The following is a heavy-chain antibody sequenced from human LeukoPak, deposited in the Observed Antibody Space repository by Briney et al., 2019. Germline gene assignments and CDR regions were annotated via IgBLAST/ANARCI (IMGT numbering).Heavy chain of an antibody. Sequence: GGSLRLSCPASGFTFSSYGMHWVRQAPGKELQWVAFIRHDGSNKYYADSVKGRFTISRDNSKNTLYLQMNSLRAEDTAVYYCAKGYCSSTTCSVDYWGQGTLVTVSS. CDR1: GFTFSSYG. CDR2: IRHDGSNK. V-gene: IGHV3-30*02. D-gene: IGHD2-2*01. J-gene: IGHJ4*02. CDR3: AKGYCSSTTCSVDY.